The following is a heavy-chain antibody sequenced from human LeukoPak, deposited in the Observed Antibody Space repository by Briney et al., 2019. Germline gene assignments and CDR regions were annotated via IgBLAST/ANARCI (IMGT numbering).Heavy chain of an antibody. D-gene: IGHD5-12*01. J-gene: IGHJ4*02. CDR2: ISAYNGNT. Sequence: ASVKVSCKASGYTFTSYGISWVRQAPGQGLEWMGWISAYNGNTNYAQKLQGRVTMTTDTSTSTAYMELRSLRSDDTAVYYCAVSGYDLSEGYYFDYWGQGTLVTVPS. CDR3: AVSGYDLSEGYYFDY. V-gene: IGHV1-18*01. CDR1: GYTFTSYG.